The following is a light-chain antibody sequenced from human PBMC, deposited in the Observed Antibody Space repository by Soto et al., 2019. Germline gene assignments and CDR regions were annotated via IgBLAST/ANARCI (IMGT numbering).Light chain of an antibody. Sequence: DIVLTQSPGPLSLSPGERATLSCRASQSVSSSYLAWYQQKPGQAPRLLIYGASSRATGIPDRFSGRGSGTEFTLTISRLEPEDFAVYYCQQYGSSPWTFGQGTKLEIK. J-gene: IGKJ2*02. CDR3: QQYGSSPWT. V-gene: IGKV3-20*01. CDR2: GAS. CDR1: QSVSSSY.